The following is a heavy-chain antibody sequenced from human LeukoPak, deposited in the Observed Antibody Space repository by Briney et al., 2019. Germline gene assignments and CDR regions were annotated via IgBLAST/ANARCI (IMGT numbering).Heavy chain of an antibody. Sequence: ASVNVSCKVSGYTLTDLSTHWVRQAPGKGLEWMGGFDPEHGETIYAQNFQGRVTMTEDTSTDTAYMELSSLRSEDTAVYYCARTVAGSFTFDYWGQGTLVTVSS. D-gene: IGHD6-19*01. CDR1: GYTLTDLS. CDR3: ARTVAGSFTFDY. CDR2: FDPEHGET. V-gene: IGHV1-24*01. J-gene: IGHJ4*02.